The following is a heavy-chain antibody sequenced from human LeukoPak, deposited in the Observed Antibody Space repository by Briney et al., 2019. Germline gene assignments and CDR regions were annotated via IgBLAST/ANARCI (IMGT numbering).Heavy chain of an antibody. CDR3: ARDYRGYSGYDHLAY. D-gene: IGHD5-12*01. CDR2: ISYDGSNK. Sequence: GGSLRLSCAASGFTFSDYYMSWIRQAPGKGLEWVAVISYDGSNKYYADSVKGRFTISRDNSKNTLYLQMNSLRAEDTAVYYCARDYRGYSGYDHLAYWGQGTLVTVSS. V-gene: IGHV3-30*03. CDR1: GFTFSDYY. J-gene: IGHJ4*02.